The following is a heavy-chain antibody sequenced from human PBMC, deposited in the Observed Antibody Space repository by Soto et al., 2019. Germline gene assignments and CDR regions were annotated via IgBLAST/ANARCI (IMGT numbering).Heavy chain of an antibody. CDR3: TRRASSSFYHFDF. Sequence: GESLKISCQASGYSFTAYWITWVRQMPGKGLELMATIDPSDSYVDYSPSFRGHVTFSVDRSITTVYLPWNSLRASDSAMYFCTRRASSSFYHFDFWGQGALVTVSS. V-gene: IGHV5-10-1*01. CDR1: GYSFTAYW. D-gene: IGHD2-2*01. CDR2: IDPSDSYV. J-gene: IGHJ4*02.